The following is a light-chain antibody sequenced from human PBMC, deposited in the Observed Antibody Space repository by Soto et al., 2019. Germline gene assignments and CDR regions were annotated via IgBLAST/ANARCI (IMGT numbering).Light chain of an antibody. V-gene: IGLV2-14*01. CDR3: SSYTSSSFLP. CDR2: EVS. Sequence: LTQPASVSGSPGQSITISCTGTSSDVGGYNYVSWYQQHPGKAPKLMIYEVSNRPSGVSNRFSGSKSGNTASLTISGLQAEDEADYYCSSYTSSSFLPFGTGTKVTVL. CDR1: SSDVGGYNY. J-gene: IGLJ1*01.